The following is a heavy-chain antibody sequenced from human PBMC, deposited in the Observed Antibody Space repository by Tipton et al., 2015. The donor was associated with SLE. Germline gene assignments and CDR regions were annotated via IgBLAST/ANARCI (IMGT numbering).Heavy chain of an antibody. J-gene: IGHJ6*03. CDR3: AGGGYYYMDV. D-gene: IGHD2-15*01. V-gene: IGHV4-39*01. Sequence: TLSLTCTVSGGSISSSSYYWGWIRQPPGKGLEWIGNIYYSGSTYYNPSLKSRVTISVDTSKSQFSLKLSSVTAADTAVYYCAGGGYYYMDVWGKGTTVTVSS. CDR2: IYYSGST. CDR1: GGSISSSSYY.